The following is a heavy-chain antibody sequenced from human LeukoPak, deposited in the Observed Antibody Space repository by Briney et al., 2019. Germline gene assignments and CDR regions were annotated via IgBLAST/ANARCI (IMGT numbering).Heavy chain of an antibody. Sequence: GGSLRLSCAASGFTFSSYAMHWVRQAPGKGLEWVAVISYDGSNKYYAGSVKGRFTISRDNSKNTLYLQMNSLRAEDRALYYCARDRYCGGGGCLDYYYGMDVWGQGTTVTVSS. V-gene: IGHV3-30*04. CDR3: ARDRYCGGGGCLDYYYGMDV. CDR1: GFTFSSYA. J-gene: IGHJ6*02. CDR2: ISYDGSNK. D-gene: IGHD2-15*01.